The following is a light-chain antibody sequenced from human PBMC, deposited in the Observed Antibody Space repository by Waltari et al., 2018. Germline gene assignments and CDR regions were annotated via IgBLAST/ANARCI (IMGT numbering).Light chain of an antibody. V-gene: IGLV1-51*01. J-gene: IGLJ2*01. CDR2: DNN. Sequence: SVLTQPPSVSAAPGQKVTISCSGGSSYIGNNYVSWYQQVPGTAPKLLIYDNNERPSVIPDRFSCSKSGTSATLCITGLQTGDEAAYYCATWDSSLSAVLFGGGTRLTVL. CDR3: ATWDSSLSAVL. CDR1: SSYIGNNY.